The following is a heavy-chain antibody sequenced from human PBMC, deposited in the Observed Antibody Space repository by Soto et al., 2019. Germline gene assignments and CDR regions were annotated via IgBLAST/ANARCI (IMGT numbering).Heavy chain of an antibody. Sequence: PGGSLRLSCAASGFTFSSYALSWVRQAPGKGPEWVSAISGSGGSEKYADSVKGRFTISRDNSKNTLYLQMNSLRAEDTAVYYCAKDPTYYYETSGYRYFDYWGQGTLVTVSS. J-gene: IGHJ4*02. CDR2: ISGSGGSE. CDR1: GFTFSSYA. CDR3: AKDPTYYYETSGYRYFDY. D-gene: IGHD3-22*01. V-gene: IGHV3-23*01.